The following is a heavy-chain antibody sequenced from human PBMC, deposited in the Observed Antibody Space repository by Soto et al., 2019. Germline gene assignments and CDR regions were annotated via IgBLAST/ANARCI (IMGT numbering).Heavy chain of an antibody. J-gene: IGHJ4*02. CDR2: TYYTSNWNY. D-gene: IGHD5-18*01. Sequence: QVQLQQSGPGLVKPSQTLSLTCAISGDSVSSNNVAWNWVRQSPSRGLEWLGRTYYTSNWNYDYAVSVKSRISVAPDTSTNQFSLQVNFVTPEDTAVYYCARGRNSAFDYWGQGTLVTVSS. CDR3: ARGRNSAFDY. CDR1: GDSVSSNNVA. V-gene: IGHV6-1*01.